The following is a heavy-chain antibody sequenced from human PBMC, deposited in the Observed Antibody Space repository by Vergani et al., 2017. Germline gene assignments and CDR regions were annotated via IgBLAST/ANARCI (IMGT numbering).Heavy chain of an antibody. CDR1: GGSISSGSYY. CDR3: ATSKLGYYDSSAFDI. CDR2: IYTSGST. Sequence: QVQLQESGPGLVKPSQTLSLTCTVSGGSISSGSYYWSWIRQPAGKGLEWIGRIYTSGSTNYNPSLKSRVTISVDTSKNQFSLKLSSVTAAATAVYYCATSKLGYYDSSAFDIWGQGTMVTVSS. D-gene: IGHD3-22*01. V-gene: IGHV4-61*02. J-gene: IGHJ3*02.